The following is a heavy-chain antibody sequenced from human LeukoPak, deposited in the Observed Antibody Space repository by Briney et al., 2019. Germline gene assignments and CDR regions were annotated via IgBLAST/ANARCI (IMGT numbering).Heavy chain of an antibody. CDR3: GSRFCNSCPLDF. CDR2: FHAGGGP. J-gene: IGHJ4*02. CDR1: GFNVTTNN. Sequence: GGSLRLSCVGSGFNVTTNNMYWVRQAPGKGLECVSAFHAGGGPDYADSVRDRFTISRDNSKNTLYLQMNSLRAEDTAVYFCGSRFCNSCPLDFWGQGTLVTVSS. V-gene: IGHV3-66*01. D-gene: IGHD2-21*01.